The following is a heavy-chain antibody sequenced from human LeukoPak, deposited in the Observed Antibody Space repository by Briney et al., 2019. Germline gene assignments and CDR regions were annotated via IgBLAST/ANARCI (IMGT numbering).Heavy chain of an antibody. V-gene: IGHV4-61*02. CDR3: ARDSTILLGTKTYRKKYYYGMDV. CDR1: GGSISSGGYY. J-gene: IGHJ6*02. D-gene: IGHD3-3*01. Sequence: SETLSLTCTVSGGSISSGGYYWSWIRQHPGKGLEWIGRIYTSGSTNYNPSLKSRVTMSVDTSKNQFSLKLSSVTAADTAVYYCARDSTILLGTKTYRKKYYYGMDVWGQGTTVTVSS. CDR2: IYTSGST.